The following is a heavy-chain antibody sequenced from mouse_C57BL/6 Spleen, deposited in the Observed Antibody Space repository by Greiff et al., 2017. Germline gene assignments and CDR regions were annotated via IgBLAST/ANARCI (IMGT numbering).Heavy chain of an antibody. J-gene: IGHJ2*01. CDR1: GYTFTDYE. Sequence: QVQLQQSGAELVRPGASVTLSCKASGYTFTDYEMHWVKQTPVHGLEWIGAIDPETGGTAYNQKFKGKAILTADKSSSTAYMELRSLTSEDSAVYYCTRKTRGKLYFDYWGQGTTLTFSS. CDR3: TRKTRGKLYFDY. CDR2: IDPETGGT. D-gene: IGHD3-1*01. V-gene: IGHV1-15*01.